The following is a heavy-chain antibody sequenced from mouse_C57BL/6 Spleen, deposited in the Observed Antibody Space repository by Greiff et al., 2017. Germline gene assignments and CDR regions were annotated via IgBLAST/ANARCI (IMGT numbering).Heavy chain of an antibody. CDR1: GFNIKDYY. CDR2: IDPEDGDT. V-gene: IGHV14-1*01. D-gene: IGHD2-10*02. J-gene: IGHJ3*01. CDR3: TTGEYGNPFAD. Sequence: EVTVVESGAELVRPGASVKLSCTASGFNIKDYYMPWVKQRPEQGLEWIGRIDPEDGDTEYAPKFQGKATMTADTASNTAYLRLSSLTSEDTAVYYCTTGEYGNPFADWGEGTLVTVAA.